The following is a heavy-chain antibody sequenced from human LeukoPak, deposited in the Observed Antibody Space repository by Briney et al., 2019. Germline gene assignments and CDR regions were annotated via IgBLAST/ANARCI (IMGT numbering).Heavy chain of an antibody. CDR1: GGSFSGYY. J-gene: IGHJ4*02. V-gene: IGHV4-34*01. CDR3: ARGPKAGYSSSWVPHDY. D-gene: IGHD6-13*01. Sequence: SETLSLTCAVYGGSFSGYYWSWIRQPPGKGLEWIGEINHSGSTNYNPSLKSRVTISVDTSKNQFSLKLSSVTAADTAVYYCARGPKAGYSSSWVPHDYWGQGTLVTVSS. CDR2: INHSGST.